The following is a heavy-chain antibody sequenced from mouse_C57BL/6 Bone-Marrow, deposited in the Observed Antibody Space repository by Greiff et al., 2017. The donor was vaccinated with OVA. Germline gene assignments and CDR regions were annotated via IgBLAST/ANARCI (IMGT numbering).Heavy chain of an antibody. CDR2: IYPGDGDT. V-gene: IGHV1-82*01. CDR1: GYAFSSSW. J-gene: IGHJ3*01. D-gene: IGHD1-1*01. CDR3: ARNYYGSSYGFAY. Sequence: QVQLQQSGPELVKPGASVKISCKASGYAFSSSWMNWVKQRPGKGLEWIGRIYPGDGDTNYNGKFKGKATLTADKSSGTAYMQLSSLTSEDSAVYFCARNYYGSSYGFAYWGQGTLVTVSA.